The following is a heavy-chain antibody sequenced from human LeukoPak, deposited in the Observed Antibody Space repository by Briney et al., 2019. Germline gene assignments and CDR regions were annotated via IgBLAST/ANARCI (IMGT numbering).Heavy chain of an antibody. D-gene: IGHD6-13*01. Sequence: SGPTLMNPTQTLTXTCTFPGFSLSTSGMYVSWIRQPPGKALEWLARFDWDDAKYYSPSLKTRLTISKDTSKNQVVLTMTNMDPVDTATYYCARMRRYSSSWYPTDYWGQGTLVTVSS. CDR3: ARMRRYSSSWYPTDY. J-gene: IGHJ4*02. CDR2: FDWDDAK. CDR1: GFSLSTSGMY. V-gene: IGHV2-70*11.